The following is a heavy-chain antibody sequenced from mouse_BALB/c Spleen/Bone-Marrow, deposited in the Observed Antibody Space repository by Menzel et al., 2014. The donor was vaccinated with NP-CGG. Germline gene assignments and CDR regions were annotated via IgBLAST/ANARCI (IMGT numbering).Heavy chain of an antibody. CDR3: ARVAYYNVYFDY. Sequence: VQLKESGGGLVQPGGSLKLSCAASGTTLSNYGMSWIRQTPDKRLELVATINGNGGSSYYPDSVKGRFTISRDNAKNTLYLQMSSLKSEDTAMYYCARVAYYNVYFDYWGQGTTLTVSS. D-gene: IGHD2-12*01. CDR2: INGNGGSS. V-gene: IGHV5-6-3*01. J-gene: IGHJ2*01. CDR1: GTTLSNYG.